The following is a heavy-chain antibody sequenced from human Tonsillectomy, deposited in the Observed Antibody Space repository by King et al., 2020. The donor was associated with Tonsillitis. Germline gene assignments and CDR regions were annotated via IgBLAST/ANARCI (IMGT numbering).Heavy chain of an antibody. CDR2: INHSGST. Sequence: VQLQLWGAGLLKPSETLSLTCGVYGGSLSGYYWNWIRQPPGKGLEWIGEINHSGSTNYNPSLKSRVTISVDTSKSQFSLKLSSVTAADTAVYYCARDLSSSSFDYWGQGTLVTVSS. J-gene: IGHJ4*02. V-gene: IGHV4-34*01. D-gene: IGHD6-6*01. CDR3: ARDLSSSSFDY. CDR1: GGSLSGYY.